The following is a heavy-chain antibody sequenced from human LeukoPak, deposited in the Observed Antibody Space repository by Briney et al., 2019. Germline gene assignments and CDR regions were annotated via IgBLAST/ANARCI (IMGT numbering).Heavy chain of an antibody. CDR2: INHRGCLSYV. Sequence: GGSLRLSYAASRFIFIHFIVNWVRPAAGRGVDWVSSINHRGCLSYVYYAASVKSRFTISIDNSGSTLYLQMNSLRAEDTAVYWCARGHSSGWYYFDSWGQGTLVTVSS. D-gene: IGHD6-19*01. V-gene: IGHV3-21*04. J-gene: IGHJ4*02. CDR3: ARGHSSGWYYFDS. CDR1: RFIFIHFI.